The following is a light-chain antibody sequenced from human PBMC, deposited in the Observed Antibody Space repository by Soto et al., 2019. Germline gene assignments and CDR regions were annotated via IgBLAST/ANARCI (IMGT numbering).Light chain of an antibody. CDR3: LLYMGSGMYV. V-gene: IGLV8-61*01. CDR1: PGSVSSSYF. Sequence: QTVVTQEPSFSVSPGGTVTLTCGFSPGSVSSSYFPSWYHQTPGQPPRTLIYNTNTRSYGVPDRFSGSILGNNASLTITGAQADDESDYYCLLYMGSGMYVFGNGTKVTV. CDR2: NTN. J-gene: IGLJ1*01.